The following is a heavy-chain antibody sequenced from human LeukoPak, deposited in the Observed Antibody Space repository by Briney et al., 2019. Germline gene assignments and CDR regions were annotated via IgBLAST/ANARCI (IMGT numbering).Heavy chain of an antibody. CDR2: TYYRSKWYN. CDR1: GDXVSSNSAT. CDR3: ARRKAATFGMDV. Sequence: SQTLSLTCGISGDXVSSNSATWNWIRQSPSRGLEWLGRTYYRSKWYNDYAVSMKSRITINPDTSKNQFSLQLNSVTPEDTAVYYCARRKAATFGMDVWGQGTTVTVSS. J-gene: IGHJ6*02. D-gene: IGHD6-13*01. V-gene: IGHV6-1*01.